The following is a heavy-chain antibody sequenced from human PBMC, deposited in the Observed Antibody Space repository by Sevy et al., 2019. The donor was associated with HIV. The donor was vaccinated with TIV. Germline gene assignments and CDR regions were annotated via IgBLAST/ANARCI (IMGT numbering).Heavy chain of an antibody. Sequence: GGSLRLSCAASGFTFRSYWMSWVRQAPGKGLEWVANIKQDGSEKYYVDSVKGRFTISRDNAKNSLFLQMNSLRAEDTAVYYCARDALDSSGYYFGGHDYWGQRTLVTVSS. J-gene: IGHJ4*02. CDR1: GFTFRSYW. CDR3: ARDALDSSGYYFGGHDY. CDR2: IKQDGSEK. D-gene: IGHD3-22*01. V-gene: IGHV3-7*01.